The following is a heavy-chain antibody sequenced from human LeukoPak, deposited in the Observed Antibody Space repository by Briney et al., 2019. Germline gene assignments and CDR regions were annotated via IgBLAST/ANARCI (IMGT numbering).Heavy chain of an antibody. D-gene: IGHD3-3*01. CDR3: AKEYDFLRGFHDAFDI. J-gene: IGHJ3*02. V-gene: IGHV3-23*01. CDR1: GFTFSSYS. CDR2: ISGSGGST. Sequence: PGGSLRLSCAASGFTFSSYSMNWVRQAPGKGLEWVSAISGSGGSTYYADSVKGRFTISRDNSKNTLYLQMNSLRAEDTAVYYCAKEYDFLRGFHDAFDIWGQGTMVTVSS.